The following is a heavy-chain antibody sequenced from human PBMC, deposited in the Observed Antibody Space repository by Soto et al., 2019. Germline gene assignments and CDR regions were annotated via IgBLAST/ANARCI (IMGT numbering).Heavy chain of an antibody. D-gene: IGHD3-22*01. CDR2: IYPGDSDT. V-gene: IGHV5-51*01. CDR1: GYSFTSYW. J-gene: IGHJ6*02. CDR3: ARRNYYDSSGYYYYGMDV. Sequence: GESLKISCKGSGYSFTSYWIGWVRQMPGKGLEWMGIIYPGDSDTRYSPSFQGQVTISADKSISTAYLQWSSLKASDTAMYYCARRNYYDSSGYYYYGMDVWGQGTTVTVSS.